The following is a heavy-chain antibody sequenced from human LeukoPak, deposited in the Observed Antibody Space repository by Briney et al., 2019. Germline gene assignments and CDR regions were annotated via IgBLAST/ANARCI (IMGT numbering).Heavy chain of an antibody. J-gene: IGHJ3*02. D-gene: IGHD3-22*01. Sequence: GASVKVSCKASGYTFTSYYMHWVRQAPGQGLEWMGIINPSGGSTSYAQKFQGRVTMTRDTSTSTVYMELSSLRSEDTAVYYCARDSLAYYYDSSGYFADAFDIWGQGTMVTVSS. V-gene: IGHV1-46*01. CDR3: ARDSLAYYYDSSGYFADAFDI. CDR1: GYTFTSYY. CDR2: INPSGGST.